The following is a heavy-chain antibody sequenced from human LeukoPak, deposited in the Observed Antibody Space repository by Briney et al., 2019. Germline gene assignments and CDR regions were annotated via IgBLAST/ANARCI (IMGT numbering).Heavy chain of an antibody. J-gene: IGHJ6*03. CDR2: INHSGST. Sequence: SETLSLTCAVYGGSFSVYYWSWIRQPPGKGLEWIGEINHSGSTNYNPSLKSRVTISVDTSKNQFSLKLSSVTAADTAVYYCARAPAGTLLYYYYYMDVWGKGTTVTVSS. V-gene: IGHV4-34*01. CDR1: GGSFSVYY. CDR3: ARAPAGTLLYYYYYMDV. D-gene: IGHD6-19*01.